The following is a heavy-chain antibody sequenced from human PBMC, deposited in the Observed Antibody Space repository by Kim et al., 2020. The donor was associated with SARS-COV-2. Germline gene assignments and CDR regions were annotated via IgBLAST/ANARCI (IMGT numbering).Heavy chain of an antibody. J-gene: IGHJ3*02. D-gene: IGHD3-10*01. Sequence: SPAFQGQVTISADKSISTAYLQWSSLKASDTAMYYCARPPERFGADAFDIWGQGTMVTVSS. V-gene: IGHV5-51*01. CDR3: ARPPERFGADAFDI.